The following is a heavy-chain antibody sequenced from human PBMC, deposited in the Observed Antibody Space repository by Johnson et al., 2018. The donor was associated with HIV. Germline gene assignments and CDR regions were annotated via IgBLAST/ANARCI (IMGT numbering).Heavy chain of an antibody. D-gene: IGHD6-25*01. CDR1: GFTFSNAW. J-gene: IGHJ3*02. CDR2: IKSKTDCGTT. CDR3: TTLRLLDI. Sequence: VQLVESGGGLVKPGGSLRLSCAASGFTFSNAWMSWVRQAPGKGLEWVGRIKSKTDCGTTDYAAPVKGRFTISRDDSKNTLYLQMNSLKTEDTAVYYCTTLRLLDIWGQGTMVTVSS. V-gene: IGHV3-15*01.